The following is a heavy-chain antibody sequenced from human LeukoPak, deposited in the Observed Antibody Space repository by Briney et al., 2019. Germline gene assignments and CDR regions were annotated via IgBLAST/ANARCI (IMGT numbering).Heavy chain of an antibody. CDR1: GFTFSSYG. J-gene: IGHJ6*03. D-gene: IGHD4-17*01. V-gene: IGHV3-23*01. CDR2: ISGSGGST. CDR3: AKMSGDYGDYVYYYYYMDV. Sequence: PGGTLRLSCAASGFTFSSYGMSWVRQAPGKGLEWVSAISGSGGSTYYADSVKGRFTISRDNSKNTLYLQMSSLRAEDTAVYYCAKMSGDYGDYVYYYYYMDVWGKGTTVTISS.